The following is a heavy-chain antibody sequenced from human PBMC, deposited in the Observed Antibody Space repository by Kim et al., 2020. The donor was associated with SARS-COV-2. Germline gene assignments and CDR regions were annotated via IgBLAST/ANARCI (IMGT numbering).Heavy chain of an antibody. D-gene: IGHD3-22*01. Sequence: GGSLRLSCAASGFTFSSYEMNWVRQAPGKGLEWVSYISSSGSTIYYADSVKGRFTISRDNAKNSLYLQMNSLRAEDTAVYYCARGYPYYYDSSGPRGELYWGQGTLVTVSS. J-gene: IGHJ4*02. V-gene: IGHV3-48*03. CDR1: GFTFSSYE. CDR2: ISSSGSTI. CDR3: ARGYPYYYDSSGPRGELY.